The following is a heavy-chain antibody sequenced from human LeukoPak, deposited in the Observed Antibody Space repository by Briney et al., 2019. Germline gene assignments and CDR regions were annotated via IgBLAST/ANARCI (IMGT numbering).Heavy chain of an antibody. Sequence: GGSLRLSCTASGFTFSDYWMTWVRQAPGKGLEWVANIKQDGSAKYYVDSVKGRFTTSRDNAKNSLYLQMDSLRDEDTATYYCARWRGSTSERSDYWGQGTLVTVSS. V-gene: IGHV3-7*01. CDR2: IKQDGSAK. D-gene: IGHD2-2*01. CDR3: ARWRGSTSERSDY. CDR1: GFTFSDYW. J-gene: IGHJ4*02.